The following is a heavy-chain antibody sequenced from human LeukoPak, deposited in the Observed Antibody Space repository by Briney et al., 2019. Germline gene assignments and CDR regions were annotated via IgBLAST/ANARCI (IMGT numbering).Heavy chain of an antibody. CDR3: ARGRYYGDYVGED. CDR2: IYHSGST. J-gene: IGHJ4*02. Sequence: SETLSLTCTVSGYSISSGYYWGWIRQPPGKGLEWIGNIYHSGSTNYNPSLKSRVTISVDTSKNQFSLKLSSVTAADTAVYYCARGRYYGDYVGEDWGQGTLVTVSS. CDR1: GYSISSGYY. D-gene: IGHD4-17*01. V-gene: IGHV4-38-2*02.